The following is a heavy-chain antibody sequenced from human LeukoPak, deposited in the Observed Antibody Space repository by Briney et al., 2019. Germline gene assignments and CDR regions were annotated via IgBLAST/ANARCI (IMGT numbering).Heavy chain of an antibody. CDR2: LDGGGAT. J-gene: IGHJ3*02. D-gene: IGHD2-21*01. V-gene: IGHV3-53*01. CDR3: ARELRDAFDM. CDR1: GFSVRGHY. Sequence: GGSVRLSCAASGFSVRGHYMGWLRQAPQKGLEYVSVLDGGGATHYADSVKGRFSISRDNFRNTLSLQMNSLRVDDTAVYYCARELRDAFDMWGQGTRVTVS.